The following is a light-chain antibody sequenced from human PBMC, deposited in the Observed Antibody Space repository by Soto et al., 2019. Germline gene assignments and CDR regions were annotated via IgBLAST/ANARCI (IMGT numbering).Light chain of an antibody. CDR1: SSNIGSNT. J-gene: IGLJ1*01. CDR3: AAWDDSLNGHYV. Sequence: QSALTQPPSASGTPGQRVTISCSGSSSNIGSNTVNWYQHLPGTAPKLLIYSNYQRPSGVPDRFSGSKSGTSASLVISGLQSEDEADYYCAAWDDSLNGHYVFGNGTKVTVL. CDR2: SNY. V-gene: IGLV1-44*01.